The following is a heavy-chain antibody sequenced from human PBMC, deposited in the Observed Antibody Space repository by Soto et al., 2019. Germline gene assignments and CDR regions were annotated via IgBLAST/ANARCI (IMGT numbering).Heavy chain of an antibody. J-gene: IGHJ4*02. CDR3: ARHRARSSYFDY. CDR2: IYYSGST. CDR1: GGSINSSSYY. V-gene: IGHV4-39*01. Sequence: PSETLSLTCTVSGGSINSSSYYWGWIRQPPGKGLEWIGSIYYSGSTYYNPSLKSRVTISVDTSKNQFSLKLSSVTAADTAVYYCARHRARSSYFDYWGQGTLVTVSS.